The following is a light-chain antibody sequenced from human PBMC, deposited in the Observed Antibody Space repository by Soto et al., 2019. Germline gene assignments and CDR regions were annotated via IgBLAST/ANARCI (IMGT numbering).Light chain of an antibody. V-gene: IGKV3-15*01. CDR2: GSA. CDR1: QSVFSS. J-gene: IGKJ1*01. Sequence: EIVMTHSPATLSVSPVERATLSFSSSQSVFSSLAWYQQRPGQAPRLLIYGSATRATGIPDRFSGSGSGTEFTLTISSLQSEDSAVYYCQQYHSWPAFGQGTKVDI. CDR3: QQYHSWPA.